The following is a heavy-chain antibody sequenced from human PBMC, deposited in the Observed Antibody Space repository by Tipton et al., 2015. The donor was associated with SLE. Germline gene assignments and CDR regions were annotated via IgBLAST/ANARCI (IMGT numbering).Heavy chain of an antibody. CDR1: GDSISSGGYY. J-gene: IGHJ5*02. CDR2: IGYGGST. V-gene: IGHV4-31*03. D-gene: IGHD1-1*01. Sequence: TLSLTCTVSGDSISSGGYYWSWIRQHPGKGLEWIGYIGYGGSTYYNPSLKSRVTISMDTSKNQFSLELNSLTSEDTAVYYCANLPLSQQLGWFDPWGQGTLVTVSS. CDR3: ANLPLSQQLGWFDP.